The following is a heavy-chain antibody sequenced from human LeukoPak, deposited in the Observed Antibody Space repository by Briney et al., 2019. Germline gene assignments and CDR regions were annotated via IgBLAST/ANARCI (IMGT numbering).Heavy chain of an antibody. CDR1: GGSISSYY. D-gene: IGHD3-22*01. V-gene: IGHV4-59*01. J-gene: IGHJ4*02. Sequence: SEXXXLTCTVSGGSISSYYWTWIRQPPGKGLEWIGYIYYSGSTNYNPSLKRRGTISVEKSKNQFVLKQRYIAAADTAVYYCARLGRYYYDSRVDYWGQGTLVTVSS. CDR3: ARLGRYYYDSRVDY. CDR2: IYYSGST.